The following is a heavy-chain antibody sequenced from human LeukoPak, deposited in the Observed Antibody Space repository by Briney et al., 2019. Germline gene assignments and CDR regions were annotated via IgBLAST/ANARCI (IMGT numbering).Heavy chain of an antibody. J-gene: IGHJ5*02. Sequence: GASVKVSCKASGYTFTGYYMHWVRQAPGQGLEWMGRINPNSGGTNYAQKFQGRVTMTRDTSISTAYMELSRLRSDDTAVYYCARGGCSSTSCYSWFDPWGQGTLVTVSS. D-gene: IGHD2-2*01. CDR2: INPNSGGT. CDR1: GYTFTGYY. CDR3: ARGGCSSTSCYSWFDP. V-gene: IGHV1-2*06.